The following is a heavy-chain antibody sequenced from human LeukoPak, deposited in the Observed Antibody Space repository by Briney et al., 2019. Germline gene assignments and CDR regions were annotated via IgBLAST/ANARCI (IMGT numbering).Heavy chain of an antibody. D-gene: IGHD3-9*01. CDR2: IYHSGST. V-gene: IGHV4-38-2*01. Sequence: LETLSLTCAVSGYSISSGYYWGWIRQPPGKGLEWIGSIYHSGSTYYNPSLKSRVTISVDTSKNQFSLKLSSVTAADTAVYYCARSVLRYFDWPFDYWGQGTLVTVSS. J-gene: IGHJ4*02. CDR1: GYSISSGYY. CDR3: ARSVLRYFDWPFDY.